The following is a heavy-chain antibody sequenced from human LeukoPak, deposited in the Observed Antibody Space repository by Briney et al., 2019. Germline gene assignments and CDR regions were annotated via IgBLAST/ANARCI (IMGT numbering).Heavy chain of an antibody. Sequence: SETLSLTCTVSGGSISSYYWSWIRQPPGKGLEWIGYIYDSGSTNYNPSLKSRVTISVDTSKNQFSLELSSVTAADTAVYYCARGGSGYDSFYYYGMDVWGQGTTVTVSS. CDR3: ARGGSGYDSFYYYGMDV. CDR1: GGSISSYY. V-gene: IGHV4-59*01. D-gene: IGHD5-12*01. J-gene: IGHJ6*02. CDR2: IYDSGST.